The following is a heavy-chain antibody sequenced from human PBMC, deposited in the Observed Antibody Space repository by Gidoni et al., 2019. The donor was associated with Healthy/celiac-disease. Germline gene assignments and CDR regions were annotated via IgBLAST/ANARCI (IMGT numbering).Heavy chain of an antibody. J-gene: IGHJ4*02. CDR2: ISWNSGSI. CDR3: AKDMTSSIAALFDY. V-gene: IGHV3-9*01. Sequence: EVQLVEAGGGWVQPGRSVRRSGAAAGFNLADYAMHWVRQAPGKGLDWVSGISWNSGSIGYADSVKGRFTISRDNAKNSLYLQMNSLRAEDTALYYCAKDMTSSIAALFDYWGQGTLVTVSS. CDR1: GFNLADYA. D-gene: IGHD6-6*01.